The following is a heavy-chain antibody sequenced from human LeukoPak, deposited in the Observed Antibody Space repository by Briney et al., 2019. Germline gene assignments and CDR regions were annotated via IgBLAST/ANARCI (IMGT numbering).Heavy chain of an antibody. D-gene: IGHD2-2*01. V-gene: IGHV4-34*01. CDR1: GGSFSGYY. Sequence: SETLSLTCAVYGGSFSGYYWSWIRQPPGKGLEWIGEINHSGSTNYNPSLKSRVTISVDTSKNQFSLKLSSVTAADTAVYYCARGVVTAVHFDYWGQGTLVTVSS. J-gene: IGHJ4*02. CDR3: ARGVVTAVHFDY. CDR2: INHSGST.